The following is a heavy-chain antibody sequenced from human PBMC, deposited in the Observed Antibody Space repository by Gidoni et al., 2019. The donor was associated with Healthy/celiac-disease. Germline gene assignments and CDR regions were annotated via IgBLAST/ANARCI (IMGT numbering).Heavy chain of an antibody. CDR2: ISGSGGST. V-gene: IGHV3-23*01. Sequence: EVQLLESGGGLVQPGGSLSLSCAASGFTFSSYAMSWVRQAPGKGLVWVSAISGSGGSTYYADSVKGRFTISRDNSKNTLYLQMNSLRAEDTAVYYCAKYVAHRYYDSSGYLDYWGQGTLVTVSS. D-gene: IGHD3-22*01. CDR3: AKYVAHRYYDSSGYLDY. J-gene: IGHJ4*02. CDR1: GFTFSSYA.